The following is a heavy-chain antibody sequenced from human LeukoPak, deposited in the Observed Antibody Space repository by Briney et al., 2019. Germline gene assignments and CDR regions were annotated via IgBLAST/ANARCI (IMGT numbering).Heavy chain of an antibody. D-gene: IGHD4-17*01. J-gene: IGHJ3*02. CDR2: IYYSGST. CDR3: ARDIYGAFDI. CDR1: SGSSSIYY. Sequence: SETLSLTCTVCSGSSSIYYWCWIGQPPGKGREWIEYIYYSGSTNYNPSLKSRVTISVDTSKNQFSLKLSSVTAADTAVYYCARDIYGAFDIWGQGTMVTVSS. V-gene: IGHV4-59*01.